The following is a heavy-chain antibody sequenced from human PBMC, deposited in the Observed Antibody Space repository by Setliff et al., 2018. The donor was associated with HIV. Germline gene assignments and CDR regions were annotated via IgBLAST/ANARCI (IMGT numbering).Heavy chain of an antibody. CDR3: GRDEHGFNSNWYGVD. CDR2: FYTSGSA. CDR1: GGSISSGNYC. V-gene: IGHV4-61*02. D-gene: IGHD6-13*01. Sequence: PSETLSLTCTVSGGSISSGNYCWSGILQAAGMGLEWIGRFYTSGSANYNPSLKSRVTISVDTSKNQFSLKLSSVTVADTALYSCGRDEHGFNSNWYGVDWGQGTLVTVSS. J-gene: IGHJ4*02.